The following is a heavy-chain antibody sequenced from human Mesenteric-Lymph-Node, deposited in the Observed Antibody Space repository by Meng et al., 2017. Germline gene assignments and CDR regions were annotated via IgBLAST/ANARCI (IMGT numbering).Heavy chain of an antibody. Sequence: QVQLQQWGSGRLKPSETLSLTCAVYCRSFSGYYWSWIRQPPGKGLEWIGEINHSGSTSYNPSLKSRVTISLDKSKNQVSLKLTSVTAADTALYYCARGQRALIRGYSWFDPWGQGTLVTVSS. CDR2: INHSGST. D-gene: IGHD3-22*01. CDR1: CRSFSGYY. J-gene: IGHJ5*02. CDR3: ARGQRALIRGYSWFDP. V-gene: IGHV4-34*01.